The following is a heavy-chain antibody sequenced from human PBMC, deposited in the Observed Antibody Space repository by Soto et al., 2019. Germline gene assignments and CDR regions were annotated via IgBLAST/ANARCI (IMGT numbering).Heavy chain of an antibody. Sequence: SVKVSCKASGGTFSSYAISWVRQAPGQGLEWMGGIIPIFGTANYAQKFQGRVTITADKSTSTAYMELSSLRSEDTAVYYCARPLGYCSSTSCPPVAWGQGTLVTASS. CDR3: ARPLGYCSSTSCPPVA. J-gene: IGHJ5*02. V-gene: IGHV1-69*06. CDR2: IIPIFGTA. D-gene: IGHD2-2*01. CDR1: GGTFSSYA.